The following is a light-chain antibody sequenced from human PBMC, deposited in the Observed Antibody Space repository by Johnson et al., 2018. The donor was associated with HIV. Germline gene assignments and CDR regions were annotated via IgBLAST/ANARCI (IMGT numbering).Light chain of an antibody. CDR2: DND. V-gene: IGLV1-51*01. CDR1: SPNIGNNY. CDR3: GTWDSGLGAVYV. Sequence: QSVLTQPPSVSAAPGQKVTISCSGSSPNIGNNYVSWYQQLPGTAPKLLIYDNDKRPSGIPDRFSGSKSGTSATLGITGLQTGDEAEYYCGTWDSGLGAVYVFGPGTKVTVL. J-gene: IGLJ1*01.